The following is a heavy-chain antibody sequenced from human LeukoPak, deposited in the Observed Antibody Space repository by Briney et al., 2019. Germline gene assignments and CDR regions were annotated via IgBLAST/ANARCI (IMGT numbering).Heavy chain of an antibody. Sequence: PSGTLSLTCAVSGGSISSSNWWSWVRQPPGKGLEWIGEIFHSGSTNYNPSLKSRVTISVDKSKNQFSLKLSSVTAADTAVYYCAREDMAVAGIFDYWGQGTLVSVSS. CDR3: AREDMAVAGIFDY. CDR2: IFHSGST. J-gene: IGHJ4*02. CDR1: GGSISSSNW. V-gene: IGHV4-4*02. D-gene: IGHD6-19*01.